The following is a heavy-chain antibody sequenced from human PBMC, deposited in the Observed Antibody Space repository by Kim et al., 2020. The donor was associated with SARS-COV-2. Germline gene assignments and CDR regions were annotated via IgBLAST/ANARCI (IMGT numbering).Heavy chain of an antibody. V-gene: IGHV1-69*13. D-gene: IGHD5-18*01. J-gene: IGHJ5*02. CDR2: IIPIFGTA. CDR3: ARDPMATMNPNWFDP. CDR1: GGTFSSYA. Sequence: SVKVSCKASGGTFSSYAISWVRQAPGQGLEWMGGIIPIFGTANYAQKFQGRVTITADESTSTAYMELSSLRSEDTAVYYCARDPMATMNPNWFDPWGQGTLVTVSS.